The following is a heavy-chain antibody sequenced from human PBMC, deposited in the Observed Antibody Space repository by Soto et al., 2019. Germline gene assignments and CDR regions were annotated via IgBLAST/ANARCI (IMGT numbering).Heavy chain of an antibody. CDR1: NYTFTSYG. CDR3: ARDFYDTPGFYSLVF. V-gene: IGHV1-18*01. D-gene: IGHD3-22*01. Sequence: ASVKVSCKASNYTFTSYGINWVRQAPGQGLEWMGSIDTLTGNTNYAQKLQGRVTMTADRSTSTAYMELRSLRSDDTAVYYCARDFYDTPGFYSLVFWGQGTLVTVSS. CDR2: IDTLTGNT. J-gene: IGHJ4*02.